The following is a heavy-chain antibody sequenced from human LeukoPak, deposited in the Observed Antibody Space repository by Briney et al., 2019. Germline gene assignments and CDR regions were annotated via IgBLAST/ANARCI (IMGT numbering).Heavy chain of an antibody. J-gene: IGHJ5*02. CDR1: GGSSSGYY. D-gene: IGHD6-13*01. CDR2: INHSGST. V-gene: IGHV4-34*01. Sequence: PSETLSLTCAVYGGSSSGYYWSWIRQPPGKGLEWIGEINHSGSTNYNPSLKSRVTISVDTSKNQFSLKLSSVTAADTAVYYCARGSGSSWYRGGWFDPWGQGTLVTVSS. CDR3: ARGSGSSWYRGGWFDP.